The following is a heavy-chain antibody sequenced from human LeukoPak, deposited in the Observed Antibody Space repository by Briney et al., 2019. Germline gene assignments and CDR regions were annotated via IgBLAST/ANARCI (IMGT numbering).Heavy chain of an antibody. J-gene: IGHJ4*02. D-gene: IGHD3-22*01. V-gene: IGHV3-23*01. CDR2: ISGSGGST. Sequence: PGGSLRLSCAASGFTFSSYWMHWVRQAPGKGLEWVSAISGSGGSTYYADSVKGRFTISRDNSRNTLYLRMNSLRAEDTAVYYCAKDFLTYYYDSSGYYYDYWGQGTLVTVSS. CDR3: AKDFLTYYYDSSGYYYDY. CDR1: GFTFSSYW.